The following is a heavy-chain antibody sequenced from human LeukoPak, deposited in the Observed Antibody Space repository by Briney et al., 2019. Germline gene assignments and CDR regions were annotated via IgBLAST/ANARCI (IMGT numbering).Heavy chain of an antibody. J-gene: IGHJ6*03. CDR2: ISSSSSTI. Sequence: PGGSLRLSCAASGFTFSSYSMNWVRQAPGKGLEWVSYISSSSSTIYYADSVKGRFTISRDNSKNTLYLQMNSLRAEDTAVYYCAKCVSTAMVYYYMDVWGKGTTVTVSS. V-gene: IGHV3-48*01. D-gene: IGHD5-18*01. CDR3: AKCVSTAMVYYYMDV. CDR1: GFTFSSYS.